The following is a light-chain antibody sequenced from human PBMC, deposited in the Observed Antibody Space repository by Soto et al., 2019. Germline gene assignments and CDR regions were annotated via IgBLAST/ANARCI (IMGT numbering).Light chain of an antibody. CDR2: GAS. CDR3: QQYGSSPFT. Sequence: DIVLTQSPGTLSLSPGERATLSCRASQTVSSNYLSWYQQKPGQTPRLLIYGASSRAAGIPDRFSGSGSGTDFTLNISRLEPEDFAVYYCQQYGSSPFTFGGGTKVEIK. CDR1: QTVSSNY. J-gene: IGKJ4*01. V-gene: IGKV3-20*01.